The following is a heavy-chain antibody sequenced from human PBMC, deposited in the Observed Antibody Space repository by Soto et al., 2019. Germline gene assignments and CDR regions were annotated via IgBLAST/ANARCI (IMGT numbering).Heavy chain of an antibody. CDR2: ISYDGSNK. Sequence: GGSLRLSCAASGFTFSSYGMHWVRQAPGKGLEWVAVISYDGSNKYYADSVKGRFTISRDNSKNTLYLQMNSLRAEDTAXYYCAKEEDYYYYGMDVWGQGTTVTVSS. CDR3: AKEEDYYYYGMDV. V-gene: IGHV3-30*18. J-gene: IGHJ6*02. CDR1: GFTFSSYG.